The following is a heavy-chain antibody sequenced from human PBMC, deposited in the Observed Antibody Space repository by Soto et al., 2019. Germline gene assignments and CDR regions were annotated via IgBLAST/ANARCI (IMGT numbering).Heavy chain of an antibody. CDR2: IYYSGST. J-gene: IGHJ4*02. CDR3: ARGGGVAVLLRE. D-gene: IGHD2-21*01. CDR1: GGSISSYY. Sequence: SETLSLTCTVSGGSISSYYWSWIRQPPGKGLEWIGYIYYSGSTNYNPSLKSRVTISVDTSKNQFSLKLSSVTAADTAVYYCARGGGVAVLLREWGQGTLVTVSS. V-gene: IGHV4-59*01.